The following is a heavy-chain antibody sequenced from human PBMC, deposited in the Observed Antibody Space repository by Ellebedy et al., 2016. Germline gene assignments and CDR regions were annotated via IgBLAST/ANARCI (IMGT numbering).Heavy chain of an antibody. J-gene: IGHJ4*02. V-gene: IGHV3-23*01. Sequence: GESLKISXATSGFAFSNFFMGWVRQAPGKGLEWVSTMRGDGAKTHLADSVKGRFTISRDNSKNTLYLQMDSLRAADTAVYYCYYGHYSGFWGQGTLVTVSS. D-gene: IGHD4-17*01. CDR3: YYGHYSGF. CDR1: GFAFSNFF. CDR2: MRGDGAKT.